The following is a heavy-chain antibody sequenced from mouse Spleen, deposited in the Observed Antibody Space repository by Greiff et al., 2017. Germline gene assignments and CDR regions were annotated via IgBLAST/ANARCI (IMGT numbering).Heavy chain of an antibody. J-gene: IGHJ2*01. V-gene: IGHV14-1*01. CDR2: IDPEDGDT. CDR3: TTNYGSSYVDY. CDR1: GFNIKDYY. D-gene: IGHD1-1*01. Sequence: VQLQQSGAELVRPGASVKLSCTASGFNIKDYYMHWVKQRPEQGLEWIGRIDPEDGDTEYAPKFQGKATMTADTSFNTAYLQLSSLTSEDTAVYYCTTNYGSSYVDYWGQGTTLTVSS.